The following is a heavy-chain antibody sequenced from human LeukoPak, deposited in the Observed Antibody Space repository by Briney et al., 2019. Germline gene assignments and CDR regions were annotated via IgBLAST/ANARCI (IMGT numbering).Heavy chain of an antibody. CDR1: GYTFTSCG. D-gene: IGHD3-9*01. V-gene: IGHV1-8*02. J-gene: IGHJ6*02. Sequence: ASVKVSCKASGYTFTSCGISWVRQATGQGLEWMGWMNPNSGNTGYAQKLQGGVTMTRNTSISTAYMELSSLRSEDTAVYYCATKGILTGYSKHYYYYGMDVWGQGTTVTVSS. CDR2: MNPNSGNT. CDR3: ATKGILTGYSKHYYYYGMDV.